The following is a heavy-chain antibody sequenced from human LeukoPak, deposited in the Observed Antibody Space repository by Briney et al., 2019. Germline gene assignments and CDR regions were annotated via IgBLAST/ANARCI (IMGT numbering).Heavy chain of an antibody. J-gene: IGHJ4*02. CDR1: GCSISSYY. Sequence: PSGTLSLTCTVSGCSISSYYWCWIRQPPGKGLEWVGYIYYTGGTNYNPSLKSRVTISADTSRNQFSLPLNSVTSADTAVYYCARCRYSSSPDFEYWGQGSLVTVSS. D-gene: IGHD6-13*01. V-gene: IGHV4-59*01. CDR3: ARCRYSSSPDFEY. CDR2: IYYTGGT.